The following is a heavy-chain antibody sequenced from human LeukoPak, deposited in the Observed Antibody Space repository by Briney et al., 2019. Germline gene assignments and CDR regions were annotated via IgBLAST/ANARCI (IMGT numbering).Heavy chain of an antibody. D-gene: IGHD3-16*01. J-gene: IGHJ2*01. Sequence: TLRPSCAVSGFTASTSDMSWVRQAPGNGLKGFSVIYRGGSTYYADSVKGRFAISRDNSQTTLYLQMNSLRAEDTAVYYCAKLWGDPRNYLSHCDLWGRGTLVTVS. V-gene: IGHV3-66*04. CDR2: IYRGGST. CDR3: AKLWGDPRNYLSHCDL. CDR1: GFTASTSD.